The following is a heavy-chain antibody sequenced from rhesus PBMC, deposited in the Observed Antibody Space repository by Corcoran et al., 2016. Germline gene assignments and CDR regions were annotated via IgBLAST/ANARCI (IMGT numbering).Heavy chain of an antibody. J-gene: IGHJ2*01. CDR1: GGSISSNY. Sequence: QLQLQESGPGLVKPSETLSLTCAVSGGSISSNYWSWIRQPPGKGLEWIGRISGSGGSTDSTPPLKSRVSISTDTSKNQFSLKLSSVTAADTAVYYCARDEFPACYFDLWGPGTPITISS. CDR2: ISGSGGST. CDR3: ARDEFPACYFDL. V-gene: IGHV4-173*01.